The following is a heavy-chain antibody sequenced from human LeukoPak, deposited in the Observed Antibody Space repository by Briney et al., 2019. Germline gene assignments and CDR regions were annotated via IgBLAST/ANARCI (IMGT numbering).Heavy chain of an antibody. J-gene: IGHJ5*02. Sequence: PGGSLRLSCAASGFTFSSYEMNWVRQAPGKGLEWVSYISSSGSTIYYADSVKGRFTISRDNAKNSLYLKMNSLRAEDTAVYYCARTLTMDYDFWSGYLGEEAPSNWFDPWGQGTLVTVSS. D-gene: IGHD3-3*01. CDR3: ARTLTMDYDFWSGYLGEEAPSNWFDP. V-gene: IGHV3-48*03. CDR1: GFTFSSYE. CDR2: ISSSGSTI.